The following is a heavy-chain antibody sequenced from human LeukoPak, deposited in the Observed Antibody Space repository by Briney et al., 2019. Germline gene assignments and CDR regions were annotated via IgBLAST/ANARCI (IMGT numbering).Heavy chain of an antibody. CDR2: IIPIFGTA. CDR3: ARGAGSSWYMDYFDY. Sequence: SVKVSCKASGGTFSSYAISWVRQAPGRGLEWMGRIIPIFGTANYAQKFQGRVTITTDESTSTAYMELSSLRSEDTAVYYCARGAGSSWYMDYFDYWGQGTLVTVSS. D-gene: IGHD6-13*01. V-gene: IGHV1-69*05. CDR1: GGTFSSYA. J-gene: IGHJ4*02.